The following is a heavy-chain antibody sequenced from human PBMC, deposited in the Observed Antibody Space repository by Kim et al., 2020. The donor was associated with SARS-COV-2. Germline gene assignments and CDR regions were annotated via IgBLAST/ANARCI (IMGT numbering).Heavy chain of an antibody. Sequence: SETLSLTCTVSGGSISSGGYYWSWIRQHPGKGLEWIGYIYYSGSTYYNPSLKSRVTISVDTSKNQFSLKLSSVTAADTAVYYCARAGYDILTGYRDYWGQGTLVTVSS. CDR1: GGSISSGGYY. V-gene: IGHV4-31*03. CDR3: ARAGYDILTGYRDY. D-gene: IGHD3-9*01. J-gene: IGHJ4*02. CDR2: IYYSGST.